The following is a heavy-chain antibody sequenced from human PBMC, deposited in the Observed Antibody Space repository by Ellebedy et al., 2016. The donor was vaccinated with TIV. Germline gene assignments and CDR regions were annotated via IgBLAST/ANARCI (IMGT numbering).Heavy chain of an antibody. CDR3: ATYQGAAMVDAYDI. Sequence: SETLSLTXTVSGASIRNYYWNWIRQPPGKGLEWIGPIYYSGSTYYNPSLKSRVTISIDTSKRYFSLNLRSVTDADTAVYFCATYQGAAMVDAYDIWGQGTVVTVSS. CDR2: IYYSGST. D-gene: IGHD5-18*01. J-gene: IGHJ3*02. CDR1: GASIRNYY. V-gene: IGHV4-59*01.